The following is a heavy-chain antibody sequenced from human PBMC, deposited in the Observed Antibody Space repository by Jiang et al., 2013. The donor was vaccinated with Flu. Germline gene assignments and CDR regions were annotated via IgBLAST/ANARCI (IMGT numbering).Heavy chain of an antibody. CDR2: MNPNSGNT. D-gene: IGHD3-9*01. CDR1: GYTFTSYD. CDR3: ARGGLRYFDWLLRRYGMDV. Sequence: GAEVKKPGASVKVSCKASGYTFTSYDINWVRQATGQGLEWMGWMNPNSGNTGYAQKFQGRVTMTRNTSISTAYMELSSLRSEDTAVYYCARGGLRYFDWLLRRYGMDVVGPRDHGHRLL. J-gene: IGHJ6*02. V-gene: IGHV1-8*01.